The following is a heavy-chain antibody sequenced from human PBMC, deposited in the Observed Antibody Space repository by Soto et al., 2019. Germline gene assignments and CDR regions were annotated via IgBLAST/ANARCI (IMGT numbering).Heavy chain of an antibody. CDR1: GFTFIRHA. CDR3: ARTRNGGVADSFDS. J-gene: IGHJ5*01. D-gene: IGHD3-3*01. V-gene: IGHV3-30*04. CDR2: ISRDGSYI. Sequence: GWSLRLSCASSGFTFIRHAIHWVRLTPGRGLEWVLAISRDGSYIYYTDSVKGRFTVSRDNSKNTVFVQMNRLIPDDTALYFCARTRNGGVADSFDSWGQGTRVTVSS.